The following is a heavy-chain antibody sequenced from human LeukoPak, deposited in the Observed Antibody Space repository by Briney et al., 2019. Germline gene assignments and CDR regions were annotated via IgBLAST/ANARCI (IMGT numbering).Heavy chain of an antibody. V-gene: IGHV1-8*01. CDR1: GYTFTSYD. J-gene: IGHJ6*02. CDR3: ATRTEVNGMDV. D-gene: IGHD3-10*01. Sequence: ASVKVSCKASGYTFTSYDINWVRQATGQGLEWMGWMNPNSGNTGYAQKFRGRVTMTRNTSISTAYMELSGLRSEDTAVYYCATRTEVNGMDVWGQGTTVTVSS. CDR2: MNPNSGNT.